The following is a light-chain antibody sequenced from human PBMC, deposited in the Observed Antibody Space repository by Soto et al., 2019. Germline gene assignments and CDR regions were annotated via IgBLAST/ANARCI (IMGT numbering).Light chain of an antibody. CDR1: QSISNS. J-gene: IGKJ5*01. V-gene: IGKV3-11*01. CDR3: QQRGEWPPGAT. CDR2: DAS. Sequence: EIVLTQSPATLSLSPGERATLSCRASQSISNSLAWYQQKPGQAPRLLIYDASNRATGIPARFSGSGSGTDFTLTISSLEPEDFALYYCQQRGEWPPGATFGQGTRLAIK.